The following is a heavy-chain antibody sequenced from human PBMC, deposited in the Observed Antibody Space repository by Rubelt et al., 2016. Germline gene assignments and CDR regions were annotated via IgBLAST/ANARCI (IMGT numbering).Heavy chain of an antibody. J-gene: IGHJ4*02. D-gene: IGHD3-10*01. CDR2: IRQDGSDE. CDR3: ANERGFC. V-gene: IGHV3-7*01. CDR1: GFTLSTYW. Sequence: EVQLVESGGGLVQPGGSLRLSCAASGFTLSTYWMSWVRQAPGKGLEWVANIRQDGSDEYYADSVRGRFTISRDNAKNSLYLQMNSLRGEDTAVYYCANERGFCWGQGTLVTVSS.